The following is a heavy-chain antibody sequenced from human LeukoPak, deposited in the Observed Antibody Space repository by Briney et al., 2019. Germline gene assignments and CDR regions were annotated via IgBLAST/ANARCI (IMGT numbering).Heavy chain of an antibody. CDR2: ISSSSSYI. V-gene: IGHV3-21*03. CDR1: GFTFSSYS. CDR3: AKRSGINYGYFDS. Sequence: PGGFLRLSCAASGFTFSSYSMNWDRQAPGKGREWVSSISSSSSYIYYADSVKGRFTISRDNAKNSLYLQMNSLKTEDTAVYYCAKRSGINYGYFDSWGQGALVTVSS. D-gene: IGHD1-26*01. J-gene: IGHJ4*03.